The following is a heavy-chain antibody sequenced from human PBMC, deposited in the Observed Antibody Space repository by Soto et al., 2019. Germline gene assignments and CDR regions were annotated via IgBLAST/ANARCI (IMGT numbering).Heavy chain of an antibody. CDR1: GFTFSSYD. Sequence: HPGGSLRLSCAASGFTFSSYDMSWVRQAPGKGLEWVSRISASGGSTYYVDSVKGRFTISRDNAKNSLYLQMNSLRAEDTAVYYCARSIAARLNWFDPLGQGTLVTVSS. CDR3: ARSIAARLNWFDP. J-gene: IGHJ5*02. V-gene: IGHV3-23*01. D-gene: IGHD6-6*01. CDR2: ISASGGST.